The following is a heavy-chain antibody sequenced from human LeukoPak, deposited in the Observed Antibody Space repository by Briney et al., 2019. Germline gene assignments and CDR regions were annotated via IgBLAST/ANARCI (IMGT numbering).Heavy chain of an antibody. CDR2: IYPDDSDT. J-gene: IGHJ4*02. D-gene: IGHD2-2*01. CDR1: GYSFTSYW. Sequence: GESLQISCKGSGYSFTSYWIGWVRQLPGKGLEWMGIIYPDDSDTRYSPSFQGQVTISADKSISTAYLQWSSLKASGTAMYYCARWASSYYFDYWGQGTLVTVSS. V-gene: IGHV5-51*01. CDR3: ARWASSYYFDY.